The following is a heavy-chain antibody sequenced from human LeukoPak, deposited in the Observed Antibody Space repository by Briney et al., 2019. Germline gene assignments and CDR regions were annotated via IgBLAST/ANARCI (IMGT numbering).Heavy chain of an antibody. V-gene: IGHV1-8*01. D-gene: IGHD6-25*01. CDR3: ASVTWQRLKQTDWYFDL. CDR2: MNPNSGNT. J-gene: IGHJ2*01. Sequence: GASVKVSCKASGYTFTSYDINWVRQATGQGLEWMGWMNPNSGNTGYAQKFQGRVTMTRNTSISTAYMELSSLRSEDTAVYYCASVTWQRLKQTDWYFDLWGRGTLVTVSS. CDR1: GYTFTSYD.